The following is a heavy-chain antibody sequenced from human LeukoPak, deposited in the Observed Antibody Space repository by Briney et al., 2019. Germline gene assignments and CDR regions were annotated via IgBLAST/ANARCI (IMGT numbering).Heavy chain of an antibody. J-gene: IGHJ3*02. CDR2: INHSGST. V-gene: IGHV4-34*01. D-gene: IGHD3-16*02. CDR1: GGSLSGYY. CDR3: AGGQGLGELSSDAFDI. Sequence: SETLSLTCAVYGGSLSGYYWSWIRQPPGKGLEWIGEINHSGSTNYNPSLKSRVTISVDTSKNQLSLKLSSVTAADTAVYYCAGGQGLGELSSDAFDIWGQGTMVTVSS.